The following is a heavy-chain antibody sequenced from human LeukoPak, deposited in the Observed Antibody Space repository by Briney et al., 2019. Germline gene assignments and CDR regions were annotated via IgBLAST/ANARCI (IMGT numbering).Heavy chain of an antibody. CDR1: GFTFSSYA. CDR2: ISSNGGST. Sequence: GGSLRLSCAASGFTFSSYAMHWVRQAPGKGLEYVSAISSNGGSTYYANSVKGRFTISRDNSKNTLYLQMGSLRAEDMAVYYCASGGSSLTYFDYWGQGTLVTVSS. D-gene: IGHD1-26*01. CDR3: ASGGSSLTYFDY. J-gene: IGHJ4*02. V-gene: IGHV3-64*01.